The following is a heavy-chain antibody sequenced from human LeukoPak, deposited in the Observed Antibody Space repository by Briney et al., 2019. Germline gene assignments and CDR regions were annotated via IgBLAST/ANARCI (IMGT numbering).Heavy chain of an antibody. J-gene: IGHJ4*02. D-gene: IGHD5-18*01. Sequence: GGSLRLSCAASGFAFSTYAMSWVRQAPGKGLEWVSALSGSGGITYYADSVKGRFTISRDNSKNTLYLQMNSLRAEDTAVYYCAKDQSYGFDYWGQGTLVTVSS. V-gene: IGHV3-23*01. CDR2: LSGSGGIT. CDR3: AKDQSYGFDY. CDR1: GFAFSTYA.